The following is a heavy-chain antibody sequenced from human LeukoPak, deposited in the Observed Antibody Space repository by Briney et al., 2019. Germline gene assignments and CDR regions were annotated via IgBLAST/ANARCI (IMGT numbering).Heavy chain of an antibody. V-gene: IGHV3-30*03. J-gene: IGHJ5*02. D-gene: IGHD3-3*01. CDR1: GFTFSGYG. Sequence: SGGSLRLSRAGSGFTFSGYGMHWVRQAPGKGLEWVTGIAYDGSRKHYADSVKGRFTISRDNSRSTMDLQMNSLRVEDTAVYHCTRYDSSRFDPWGQGTLVIVSS. CDR3: TRYDSSRFDP. CDR2: IAYDGSRK.